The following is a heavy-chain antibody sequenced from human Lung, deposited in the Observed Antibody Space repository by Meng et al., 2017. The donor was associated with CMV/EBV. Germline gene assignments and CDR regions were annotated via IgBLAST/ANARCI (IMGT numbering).Heavy chain of an antibody. J-gene: IGHJ4*02. CDR3: ARFPWSGFYVPY. Sequence: GESLKISCAASGFTFSSYEMNWVRQAPGKGLEWVSYISSGGITISYADSVRGRFTISRDNAKNSLYLLMNSLRAEDTAVYYCARFPWSGFYVPYWGQGKXVTVDS. V-gene: IGHV3-48*03. D-gene: IGHD3-3*01. CDR2: ISSGGITI. CDR1: GFTFSSYE.